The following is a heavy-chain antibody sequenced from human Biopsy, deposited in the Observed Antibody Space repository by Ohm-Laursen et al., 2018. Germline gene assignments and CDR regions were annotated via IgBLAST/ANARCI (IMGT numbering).Heavy chain of an antibody. Sequence: GTLSLTCIVSGGSISNYYWSWIRQPPGKGLEWIGRIYSSGSTNYNPSLKSRVTMSVDTSKNQFSLILSSMTAADTAVYYCAREPRIAAVAYFDPWGQGTLVTVSS. CDR3: AREPRIAAVAYFDP. D-gene: IGHD6-13*01. CDR1: GGSISNYY. J-gene: IGHJ5*02. CDR2: IYSSGST. V-gene: IGHV4-4*07.